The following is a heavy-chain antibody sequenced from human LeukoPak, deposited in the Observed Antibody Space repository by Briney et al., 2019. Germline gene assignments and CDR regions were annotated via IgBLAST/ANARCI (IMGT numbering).Heavy chain of an antibody. CDR1: GYSITSGYY. V-gene: IGHV4-38-2*01. D-gene: IGHD5-12*01. CDR3: ARRENSGYGWYFDL. J-gene: IGHJ2*01. Sequence: PSETLSLTCAVSGYSITSGYYWGWIRQPPGKGLEWIGSIYHSGRTYYNPSLKSRVTISVDTSKNQFSLKLSSVTAADTAVYYCARRENSGYGWYFDLWGRGTLVTVSS. CDR2: IYHSGRT.